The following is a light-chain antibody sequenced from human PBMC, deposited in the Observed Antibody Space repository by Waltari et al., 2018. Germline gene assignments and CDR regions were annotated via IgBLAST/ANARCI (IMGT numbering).Light chain of an antibody. V-gene: IGKV1-5*03. CDR2: KAS. CDR1: ESVSAW. Sequence: DILMTQSPSTLLASVGERVTITCRASESVSAWLAWYQQEPGKAPKLLIYKASTIQSAVPSRFSGSGSGTEFTLTISSLQAQDFATYFCQQYSSDSRTFGQGTKVEIK. J-gene: IGKJ1*01. CDR3: QQYSSDSRT.